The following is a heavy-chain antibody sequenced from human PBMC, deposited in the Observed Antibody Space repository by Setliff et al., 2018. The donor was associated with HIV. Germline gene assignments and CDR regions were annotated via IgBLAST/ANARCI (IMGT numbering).Heavy chain of an antibody. Sequence: GASVKVSCKASGYTFTSYYMHWVRQAPGQGLEWMGIISPSDGSTNYAQKFLGRVTLTRDTSLNTFYMELTNLRSEDTAIYYCARGRKDLTMVRVPNFDYWGQGTLVTVSS. V-gene: IGHV1-46*01. CDR2: ISPSDGST. CDR1: GYTFTSYY. D-gene: IGHD3-10*01. CDR3: ARGRKDLTMVRVPNFDY. J-gene: IGHJ4*02.